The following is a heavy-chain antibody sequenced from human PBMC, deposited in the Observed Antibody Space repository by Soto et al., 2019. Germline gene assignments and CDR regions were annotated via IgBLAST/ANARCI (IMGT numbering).Heavy chain of an antibody. Sequence: QVQLEQSGAEVKKPGSSVKVSCKASGGTFNTFAISWVRQAPGQGLEWIGGIIPIFETANYAHRLQDRLTIAADESTRTAYMELSRLTSDDTAIYFCATSTSSSWQNDYWGLGTLVVVSS. D-gene: IGHD6-13*01. CDR2: IIPIFETA. V-gene: IGHV1-69*01. CDR1: GGTFNTFA. CDR3: ATSTSSSWQNDY. J-gene: IGHJ4*02.